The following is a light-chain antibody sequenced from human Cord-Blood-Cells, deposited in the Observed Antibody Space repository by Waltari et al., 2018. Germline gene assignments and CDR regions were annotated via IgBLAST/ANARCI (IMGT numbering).Light chain of an antibody. Sequence: EIVMRQSPATLSVSPGERATLSCRASQRVSRYLAWYQQKPGQAPRLLNYGASTRATGIPARFSGSGSGTEFTRTISSLQAEDCAVYYCQQYKNWPPYSFGQGTKLEIK. J-gene: IGKJ2*03. V-gene: IGKV3-15*01. CDR3: QQYKNWPPYS. CDR1: QRVSRY. CDR2: GAS.